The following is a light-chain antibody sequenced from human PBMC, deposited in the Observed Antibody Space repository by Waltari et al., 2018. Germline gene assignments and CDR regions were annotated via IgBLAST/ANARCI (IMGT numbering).Light chain of an antibody. CDR2: DAS. V-gene: IGKV3-11*01. CDR3: QQRSNWVFT. Sequence: DIVLTQSPATLSLSPGERATLSCRASQSVTSYLAWYQQKPGQAPRLLIYDASNRATGIPARFSGSGSVTDFTLTISTLEPEDFAVYYCQQRSNWVFTFGPGTKVDIK. CDR1: QSVTSY. J-gene: IGKJ3*01.